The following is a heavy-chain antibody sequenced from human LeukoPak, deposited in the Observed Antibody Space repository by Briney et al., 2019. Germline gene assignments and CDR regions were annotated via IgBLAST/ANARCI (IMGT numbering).Heavy chain of an antibody. J-gene: IGHJ4*02. CDR3: ATAAAGPTPLDY. CDR1: GYTFTGYY. V-gene: IGHV1-2*02. D-gene: IGHD6-13*01. CDR2: INPNSGGT. Sequence: ASVKVSCKASGYTFTGYYMHLVRQAPGQRLEWMGWINPNSGGTNYAQKFQGRVTMTRDTSISTAYMELSRLRSDDTAVYYCATAAAGPTPLDYWGQGTLVTVSS.